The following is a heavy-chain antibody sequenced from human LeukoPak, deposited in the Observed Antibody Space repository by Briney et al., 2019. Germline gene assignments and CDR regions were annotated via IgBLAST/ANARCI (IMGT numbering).Heavy chain of an antibody. J-gene: IGHJ4*02. CDR1: GGSLISHY. CDR3: ARGLVGGRYNYGPYFDS. Sequence: SETLSLTCTVSGGSLISHYWSWIRQSPEKGLEWIGYIQNTGTTNYNPSLKSRVTMSVDTSKKQLSLSLTSVSAADTAVYFCARGLVGGRYNYGPYFDSWGQGTLVTVSS. D-gene: IGHD5-18*01. V-gene: IGHV4-59*11. CDR2: IQNTGTT.